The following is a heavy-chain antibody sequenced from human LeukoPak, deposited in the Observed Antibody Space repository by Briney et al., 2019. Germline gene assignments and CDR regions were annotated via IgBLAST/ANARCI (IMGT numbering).Heavy chain of an antibody. D-gene: IGHD6-6*01. CDR2: IYYTGKT. CDR3: ARDFGSSSWGWFDP. V-gene: IGHV4-39*07. J-gene: IGHJ5*02. CDR1: NGSINSNSNY. Sequence: SETLSLTCTLSNGSINSNSNYWGWVRQPPGKGLEWIGSIYYTGKTYYNASLKSRISISLETSKNQFSLMLNSVTAADTAMYYCARDFGSSSWGWFDPWGQGILVTVSS.